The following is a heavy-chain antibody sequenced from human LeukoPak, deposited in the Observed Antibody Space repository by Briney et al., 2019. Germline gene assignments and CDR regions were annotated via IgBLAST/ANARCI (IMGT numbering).Heavy chain of an antibody. CDR3: ARDDGYGVNPGYFDY. D-gene: IGHD4-23*01. CDR1: GFTFSSYW. Sequence: PTGGSLRLSCAASGFTFSSYWMSWVRQAPGKGLEWVANIKQDGSEKYYVDSVKGRFTISRDNAKNSLYLQMNSLRAEDTAVYYCARDDGYGVNPGYFDYWGQGTLVTVSS. CDR2: IKQDGSEK. J-gene: IGHJ4*02. V-gene: IGHV3-7*01.